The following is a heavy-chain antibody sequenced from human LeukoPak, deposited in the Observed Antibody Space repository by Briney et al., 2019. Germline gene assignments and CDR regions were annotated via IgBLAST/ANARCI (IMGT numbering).Heavy chain of an antibody. CDR2: IYYSGST. Sequence: SETLSLTCTVSGGSISSYYWSWIRQPPGKGLEWIGHIYYSGSTNYNPSLKSRVTISVDTSKNQFSLKLSSVTAADTAVYYCTGGSIAYYYMDVWGKGTTVTISS. CDR3: TGGSIAYYYMDV. V-gene: IGHV4-59*01. CDR1: GGSISSYY. D-gene: IGHD3-16*01. J-gene: IGHJ6*03.